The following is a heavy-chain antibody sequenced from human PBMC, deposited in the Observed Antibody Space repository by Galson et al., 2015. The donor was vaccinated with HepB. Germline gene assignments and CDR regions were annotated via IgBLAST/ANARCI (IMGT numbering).Heavy chain of an antibody. D-gene: IGHD2-2*02. CDR2: IIPIFGTA. Sequence: SVKVSCKASGGTFSSYAISWVRQAPGQGLEWMGGIIPIFGTANYAQKFQGRVTITADESTSTAYMELSSLRSEDTAVYYCASSNCSSTSCYNVLHYWGQGTLVTVSS. CDR3: ASSNCSSTSCYNVLHY. J-gene: IGHJ4*02. CDR1: GGTFSSYA. V-gene: IGHV1-69*13.